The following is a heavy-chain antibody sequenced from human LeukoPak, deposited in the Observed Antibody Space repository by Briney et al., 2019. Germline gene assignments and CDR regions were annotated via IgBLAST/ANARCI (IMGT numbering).Heavy chain of an antibody. V-gene: IGHV3-23*01. CDR3: AKDQSLYSSSWYGFDY. CDR1: GFTFSSYA. CDR2: ISGSGGST. Sequence: GGSLRLSCAASGFTFSSYAMSWVRQAPGKGLEWVSAISGSGGSTYYADSVKGRFTISRDNSKNTLYLQMNSLRAEDTAVYYCAKDQSLYSSSWYGFDYWGQGTLVTVSS. D-gene: IGHD6-13*01. J-gene: IGHJ4*02.